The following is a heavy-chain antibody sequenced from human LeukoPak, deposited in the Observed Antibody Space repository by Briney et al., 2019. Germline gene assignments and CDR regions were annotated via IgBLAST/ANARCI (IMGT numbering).Heavy chain of an antibody. Sequence: GGSLRLSCAASGFTFSSYAMSWVRQAPGKGLEWVSAISGSGGSTYYADSVKGRFTISRDNSKNTLYLQMNSLRAEDTAVYYCAKVLVVVPAAPYYGSGSYLDYWGQGTLVTVSS. CDR1: GFTFSSYA. CDR2: ISGSGGST. CDR3: AKVLVVVPAAPYYGSGSYLDY. D-gene: IGHD3-10*01. J-gene: IGHJ4*02. V-gene: IGHV3-23*01.